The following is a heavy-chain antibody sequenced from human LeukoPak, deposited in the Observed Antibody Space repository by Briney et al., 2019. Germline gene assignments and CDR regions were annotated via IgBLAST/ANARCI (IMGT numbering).Heavy chain of an antibody. Sequence: SETLSLTCTVSGDSISNYYWSWIRQPPGKGLECIGYMYYSGSANYNPSLKSRVTMSVDTSKNQFSLKLSSVTAADTAVYYCARGGGFNWFDPWGQGTLVTVSS. D-gene: IGHD3-16*01. CDR3: ARGGGFNWFDP. V-gene: IGHV4-59*01. CDR2: MYYSGSA. J-gene: IGHJ5*02. CDR1: GDSISNYY.